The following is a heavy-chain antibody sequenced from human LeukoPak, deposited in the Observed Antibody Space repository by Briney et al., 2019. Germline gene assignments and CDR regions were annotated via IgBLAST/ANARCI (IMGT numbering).Heavy chain of an antibody. J-gene: IGHJ6*02. V-gene: IGHV3-66*01. D-gene: IGHD3-9*01. CDR3: ARSGPVLRYFDWPYYYYGMDV. CDR2: IYSGGST. CDR1: GFTVSSNY. Sequence: GGSLRLSCAASGFTVSSNYMSWVRQAPGKGLEWVSVIYSGGSTYYADSVKGRFTISGDNSKNTLYLQMNSLRAEDTAVYYCARSGPVLRYFDWPYYYYGMDVWGQGTTVTVSS.